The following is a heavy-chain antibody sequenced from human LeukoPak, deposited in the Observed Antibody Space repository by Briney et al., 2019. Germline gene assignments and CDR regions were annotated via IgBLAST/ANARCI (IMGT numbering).Heavy chain of an antibody. CDR3: AKESGGGGNYFDY. CDR1: GFSLSSYG. V-gene: IGHV3-30*18. J-gene: IGHJ4*02. CDR2: ISYDGSNG. Sequence: GGSLRLSCAASGFSLSSYGMHWVRQAPGKGLEWVAVISYDGSNGYYADSVKGRFTISRDNSKNTLYLQMNSLRVEDAAVYYCAKESGGGGNYFDYWGQGTLVTVSS. D-gene: IGHD3-16*01.